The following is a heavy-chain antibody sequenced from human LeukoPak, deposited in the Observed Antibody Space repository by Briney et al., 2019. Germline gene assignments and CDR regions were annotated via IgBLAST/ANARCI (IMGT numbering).Heavy chain of an antibody. CDR3: ARGLIRGRNRNWFDP. V-gene: IGHV4-39*07. J-gene: IGHJ5*02. CDR1: GGSISSSSYY. D-gene: IGHD3-10*01. CDR2: IYYSGST. Sequence: SETLSLTCTVSGGSISSSSYYWDWIRQPPGKGLEWIGSIYYSGSTYYNPSLKSRVTISVDTSKNQFSLKLSSVTAADTAVYYCARGLIRGRNRNWFDPWGQGTLVTVSS.